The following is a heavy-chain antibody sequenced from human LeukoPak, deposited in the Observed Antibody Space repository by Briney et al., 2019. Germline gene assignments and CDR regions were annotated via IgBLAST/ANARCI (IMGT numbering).Heavy chain of an antibody. D-gene: IGHD2-2*02. CDR1: GFTFSSYA. J-gene: IGHJ4*02. Sequence: GGSLGLSCAASGFTFSSYAMSWVRQAPGKGLEWVSAISGSGGSTYYADSVKGRFTISRDNSKNTLYLQMNSLRAEDTAVYYCAKDQQYQLLYGNLDYWGQGTLVTVSS. CDR3: AKDQQYQLLYGNLDY. CDR2: ISGSGGST. V-gene: IGHV3-23*01.